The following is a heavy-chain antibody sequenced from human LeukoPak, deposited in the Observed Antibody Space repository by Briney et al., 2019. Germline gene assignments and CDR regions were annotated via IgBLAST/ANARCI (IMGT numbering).Heavy chain of an antibody. V-gene: IGHV3-74*03. CDR1: GFTFSGYW. CDR3: TRAGYSSGFDS. D-gene: IGHD6-19*01. CDR2: INSDGYSI. J-gene: IGHJ5*01. Sequence: PGASLRLSCAASGFTFSGYWMHWVRQAPGKGLVWVSRINSDGYSITYADSVKGRFTISRDNAKNTLYLQMNSLIAEDTAVYFCTRAGYSSGFDSWGQGTLVTVSS.